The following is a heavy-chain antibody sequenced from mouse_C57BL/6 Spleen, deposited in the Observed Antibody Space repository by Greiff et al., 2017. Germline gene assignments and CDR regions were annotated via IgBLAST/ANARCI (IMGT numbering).Heavy chain of an antibody. J-gene: IGHJ4*01. CDR3: AKNLYDYYAMDY. V-gene: IGHV2-5*01. CDR1: GFSLTSYG. Sequence: VQLVESGPGLVQPSQSLSITCTVSGFSLTSYGVHWVRQSPGKGLAWLGVLWRGGSTDYNAAFMSRLSITKDNSKSQVFFKMNSLQADDTAIYYCAKNLYDYYAMDYWGQGTSVTVSS. D-gene: IGHD1-1*01. CDR2: LWRGGST.